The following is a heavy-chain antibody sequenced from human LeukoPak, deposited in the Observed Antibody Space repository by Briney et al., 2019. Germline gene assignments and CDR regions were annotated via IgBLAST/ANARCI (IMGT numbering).Heavy chain of an antibody. CDR1: GFTFSSYW. D-gene: IGHD5-18*01. CDR3: ARDTGIRGMDV. J-gene: IGHJ6*02. Sequence: PGGSLRLSCVASGFTFSSYWMHWVRQAPGKGLEYVSAISGDGGSTDYADSVKGRFTISGDNSKNTLYLQMGSLRAEDMAVYYCARDTGIRGMDVWGQGTTVTVSS. CDR2: ISGDGGST. V-gene: IGHV3-64*02.